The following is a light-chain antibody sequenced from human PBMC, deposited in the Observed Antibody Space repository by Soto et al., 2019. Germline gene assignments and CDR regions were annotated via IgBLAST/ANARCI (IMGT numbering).Light chain of an antibody. CDR2: GTS. J-gene: IGKJ5*01. Sequence: EIVLTQSPGSLSLSPGERATLSCRASQSVTSTYLAWFQHKPGQAPRLLIYGTSNRATGIPDRFSGSGSGTDFTLTISRLEPEAFADYYCQHYGSSLFTFGHGTRLEIK. CDR1: QSVTSTY. CDR3: QHYGSSLFT. V-gene: IGKV3-20*01.